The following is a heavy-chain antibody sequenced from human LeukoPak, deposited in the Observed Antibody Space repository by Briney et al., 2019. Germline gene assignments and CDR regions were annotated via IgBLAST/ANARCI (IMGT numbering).Heavy chain of an antibody. D-gene: IGHD2-15*01. V-gene: IGHV5-51*01. CDR1: GYSFTSYW. CDR3: ARPYCSGGSCSLYFDY. CDR2: IYPGDSDT. J-gene: IGHJ4*02. Sequence: RGESLKISCKGSGYSFTSYWIGWVRQMPGKGLEWLGIIYPGDSDTRYSPSFQGQVTISVDKSISTAYLQWSSLEASDTAMYYCARPYCSGGSCSLYFDYWGQGTLVTVSS.